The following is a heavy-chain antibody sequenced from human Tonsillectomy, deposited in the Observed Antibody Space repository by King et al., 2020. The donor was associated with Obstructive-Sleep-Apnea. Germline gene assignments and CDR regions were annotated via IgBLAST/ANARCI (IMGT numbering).Heavy chain of an antibody. D-gene: IGHD6-13*01. Sequence: VQLVESGGGVVQHGRSLRLSCAASGFTFSNYGMHWVRQAPGEGLEWVAIISYDGSDKYYADSLKGRFTISRDNSKSTLYLQMHSLRPEDTAVYYCGGYNWFDPWGQGTLVTVSS. CDR1: GFTFSNYG. CDR2: ISYDGSDK. J-gene: IGHJ5*02. V-gene: IGHV3-30*03. CDR3: GGYNWFDP.